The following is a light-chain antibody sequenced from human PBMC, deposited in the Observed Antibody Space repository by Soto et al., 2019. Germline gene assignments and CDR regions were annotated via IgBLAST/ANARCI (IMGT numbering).Light chain of an antibody. J-gene: IGLJ1*01. CDR2: QVS. V-gene: IGLV2-23*02. CDR1: SSDVGNYNL. CDR3: CSYASSDIPYV. Sequence: QSALTQPASVSGSPGQSIAISCTGTSSDVGNYNLVSWYQHPPGKAPKLMIYQVSRRASGVSSRFSGSKSGNTASLTISGLQAEDEADYLCCSYASSDIPYVCGTGTKLTVL.